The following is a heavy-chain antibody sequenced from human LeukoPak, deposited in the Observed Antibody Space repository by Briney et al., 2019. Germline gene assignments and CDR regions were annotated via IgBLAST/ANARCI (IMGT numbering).Heavy chain of an antibody. CDR1: GYIFTSYA. J-gene: IGHJ4*02. Sequence: ASVKVSCKASGYIFTSYAVHWVRRAPGQSLEWMGCINDGDGNTKYSQEFQGRVTITRDTSASIVYMELSSLRSEDMAFYYCASERGEFGGSYFLDYWGQGTLVTVSS. CDR2: INDGDGNT. D-gene: IGHD1-26*01. CDR3: ASERGEFGGSYFLDY. V-gene: IGHV1-3*03.